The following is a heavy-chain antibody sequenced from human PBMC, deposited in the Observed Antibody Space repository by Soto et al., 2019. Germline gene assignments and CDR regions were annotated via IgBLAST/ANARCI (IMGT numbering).Heavy chain of an antibody. CDR2: ISSSGGST. CDR3: ARGYFTGWYRGGV. CDR1: GFTFSSYV. Sequence: GGSLRLSCAASGFTFSSYVMSWVRQAPGKGLEWVTAISSSGGSTNYTDSVKGRFTISRDNSKNTLYLQMNSLGAEDTAVYYWARGYFTGWYRGGVWGQGTMVTVSS. J-gene: IGHJ3*01. V-gene: IGHV3-23*01. D-gene: IGHD6-19*01.